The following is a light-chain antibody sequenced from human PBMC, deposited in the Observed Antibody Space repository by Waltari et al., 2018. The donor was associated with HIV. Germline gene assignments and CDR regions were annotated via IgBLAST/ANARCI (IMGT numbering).Light chain of an antibody. Sequence: QSVLTQTPSASGTPGQRVPTSCSGTSSPLRTNTVHWSQIIPGTAPKLLSYNDNQRPSGVPDRFSGSRSGTSASLAISGLQSEDEADYYCAAWDDRLDGQGVFGGGTTLTVL. V-gene: IGLV1-44*01. CDR2: NDN. J-gene: IGLJ3*02. CDR1: SSPLRTNT. CDR3: AAWDDRLDGQGV.